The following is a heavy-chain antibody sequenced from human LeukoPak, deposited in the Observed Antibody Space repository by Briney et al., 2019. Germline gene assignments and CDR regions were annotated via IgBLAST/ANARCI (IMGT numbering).Heavy chain of an antibody. D-gene: IGHD3-22*01. CDR2: IYYSGST. CDR1: GGSISSYY. Sequence: PSETLSLTCTVSGGSISSYYWSWIRQPPGKGLEWIGYIYYSGSTNYNPSLKSRVTISVDTSKNQFSLKLSSVTAADTAVYYCARTPDSSGYQHYFDYRGQGTLVTVSS. J-gene: IGHJ4*02. V-gene: IGHV4-59*01. CDR3: ARTPDSSGYQHYFDY.